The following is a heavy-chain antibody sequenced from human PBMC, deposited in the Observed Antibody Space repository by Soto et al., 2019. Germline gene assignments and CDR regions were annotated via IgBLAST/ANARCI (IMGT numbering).Heavy chain of an antibody. CDR1: GFIFTDYA. D-gene: IGHD7-27*01. CDR2: LSGSGGDT. Sequence: EMQLLESGGGLVQLGGSLRLSCAASGFIFTDYAMTWVRQAPGKGLEWVSGLSGSGGDTYYADSVKGRFTVSRDNSXXTXXLQMNSLRAEDTAVYYCAKDFLQDWGKDDYYGMDVWGQGTTVTVSS. V-gene: IGHV3-23*01. CDR3: AKDFLQDWGKDDYYGMDV. J-gene: IGHJ6*02.